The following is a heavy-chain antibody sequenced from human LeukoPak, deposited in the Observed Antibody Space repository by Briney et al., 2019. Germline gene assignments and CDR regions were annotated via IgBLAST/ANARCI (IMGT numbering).Heavy chain of an antibody. Sequence: SETLSLTCTVSGGSISSYYWSWIRQPAGKGVEWIGRIYTSGSTNYNPSLESRVTMSVDTSKNQFSLKLSSVTAADTAVYYCARDTYYYDSSGYYLFDYWGQGTLVTVSS. V-gene: IGHV4-4*07. CDR3: ARDTYYYDSSGYYLFDY. CDR1: GGSISSYY. J-gene: IGHJ4*02. CDR2: IYTSGST. D-gene: IGHD3-22*01.